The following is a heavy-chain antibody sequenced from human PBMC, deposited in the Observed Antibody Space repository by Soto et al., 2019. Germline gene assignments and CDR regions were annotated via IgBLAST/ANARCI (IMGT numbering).Heavy chain of an antibody. Sequence: GEFLKISCKGSGYSFTSYWIGWVRQMPGKGLEWMGIIYPGDSDTRYSPSFQGQVTISADKSISTAYLQWSSLKASDTAMYYCARQNVWGSYRPHDAFDIWGQGTMVTVSS. CDR2: IYPGDSDT. D-gene: IGHD3-16*02. V-gene: IGHV5-51*01. CDR1: GYSFTSYW. CDR3: ARQNVWGSYRPHDAFDI. J-gene: IGHJ3*02.